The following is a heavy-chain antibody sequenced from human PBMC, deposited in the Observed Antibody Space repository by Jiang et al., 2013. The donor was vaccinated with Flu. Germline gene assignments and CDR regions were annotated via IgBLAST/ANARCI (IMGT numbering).Heavy chain of an antibody. CDR2: ISAYNGNT. V-gene: IGHV1-18*01. J-gene: IGHJ3*02. CDR1: LHFTSYG. Sequence: PGPSVKVVLQGFWLHFTSYGISWVRQAPGQGLEWMGWISAYNGNTNYAQKLQGRVTMTTDTSTSTAYMELRSLRSDDTAVYYCARLGYDSSGYYHDAFDIWGQGTMVTVSS. CDR3: ARLGYDSSGYYHDAFDI. D-gene: IGHD3-22*01.